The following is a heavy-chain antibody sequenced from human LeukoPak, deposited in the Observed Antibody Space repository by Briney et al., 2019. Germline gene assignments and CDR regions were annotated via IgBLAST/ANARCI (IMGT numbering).Heavy chain of an antibody. CDR3: ARDLVDTAMVLDY. D-gene: IGHD5-18*01. J-gene: IGHJ4*02. CDR2: IYYSGTT. Sequence: PSETLSLTCTVSGGSISSGSYYWSWIRQPAGKGLEWIGSIYYSGTTYYNPSLKSRVTISVDTSKNQFSLKVSSVTAADTAVYYCARDLVDTAMVLDYWGQGTLVTVSS. CDR1: GGSISSGSYY. V-gene: IGHV4-39*07.